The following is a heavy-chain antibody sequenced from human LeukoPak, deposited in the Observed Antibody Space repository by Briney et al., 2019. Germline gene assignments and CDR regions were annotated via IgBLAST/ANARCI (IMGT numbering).Heavy chain of an antibody. V-gene: IGHV4-34*01. CDR2: INHSGST. CDR3: ARGVGPTF. D-gene: IGHD3-16*01. Sequence: SETLSLTCAVYGGSFSGYYWSWIRQPPGKGLEWIGEINHSGSTDYNPSLKSRVTISVDTSKNQFSLKLSSVTAADTAVYYCARGVGPTFWGQGTLVTVSS. J-gene: IGHJ4*02. CDR1: GGSFSGYY.